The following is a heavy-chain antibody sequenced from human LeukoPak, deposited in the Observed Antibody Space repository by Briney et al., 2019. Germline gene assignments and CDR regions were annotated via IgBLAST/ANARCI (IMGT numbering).Heavy chain of an antibody. J-gene: IGHJ4*02. Sequence: GGSLGLSCAASGFTFSNAWMSWVRQAPGKGLEWVGRIKSKTDGGTTDYAAPVKGRFTISRDNSKNTLYLQMNSLRAEDTAVYYCAKEGFHYWGQGTLVTVSS. CDR2: IKSKTDGGTT. CDR1: GFTFSNAW. CDR3: AKEGFHY. V-gene: IGHV3-15*01.